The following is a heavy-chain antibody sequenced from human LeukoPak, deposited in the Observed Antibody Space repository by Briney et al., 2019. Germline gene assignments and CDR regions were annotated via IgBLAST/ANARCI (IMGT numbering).Heavy chain of an antibody. J-gene: IGHJ4*02. V-gene: IGHV3-7*01. CDR3: ARDFPASVGWFDY. CDR2: IKQDGSEK. D-gene: IGHD1-26*01. Sequence: PGGSLRLSCAASGFTFSSYAMSWVRQAPGKGLEWVANIKQDGSEKYYVDSVKGRFTISRDNAKNSLYLQMNSLRAEDTAVYYCARDFPASVGWFDYWGQGTLVTVSS. CDR1: GFTFSSYA.